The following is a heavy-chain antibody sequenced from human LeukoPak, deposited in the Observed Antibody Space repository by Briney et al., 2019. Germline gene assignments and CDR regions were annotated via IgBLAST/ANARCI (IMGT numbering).Heavy chain of an antibody. V-gene: IGHV3-23*01. Sequence: GGSLRLSCAASGFTFSSFAMSWVRQAPGKGLEWVSPISGSGGSTFYADSVKGRFTISRDNSKNPLYLQMNSLRAEDTAIYYCAKQGCSGGGCYFDYWGQGTLVTVSS. CDR1: GFTFSSFA. D-gene: IGHD2-15*01. J-gene: IGHJ4*02. CDR2: ISGSGGST. CDR3: AKQGCSGGGCYFDY.